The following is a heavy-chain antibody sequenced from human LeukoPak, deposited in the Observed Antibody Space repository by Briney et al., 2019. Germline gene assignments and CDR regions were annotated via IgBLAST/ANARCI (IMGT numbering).Heavy chain of an antibody. CDR2: IYYSGST. J-gene: IGHJ5*02. CDR3: ARLAAAGPYNWFDP. Sequence: PSETLSLTCTVSGGSISSSSYYWGWIRQPPGKGLEWIGSIYYSGSTYHNPSLKSRVTISVDTSKNQFSLKLSSVTAADTAVYYCARLAAAGPYNWFDPWGQGTLVTVSS. CDR1: GGSISSSSYY. V-gene: IGHV4-39*07. D-gene: IGHD6-13*01.